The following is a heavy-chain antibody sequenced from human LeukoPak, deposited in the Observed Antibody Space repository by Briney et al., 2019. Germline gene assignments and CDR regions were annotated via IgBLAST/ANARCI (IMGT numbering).Heavy chain of an antibody. V-gene: IGHV5-51*01. CDR3: ARVPQWLKKGWFDP. J-gene: IGHJ5*02. CDR2: IYPGDSDT. CDR1: GYSFTSYW. D-gene: IGHD6-19*01. Sequence: GESLKISCKGSGYSFTSYWIGWVRQMPGKGLEWMGIIYPGDSDTRYSPPFQGQVTISADKSISPAYLQWSSLKASDTAMYYCARVPQWLKKGWFDPWGQGTLVTVSS.